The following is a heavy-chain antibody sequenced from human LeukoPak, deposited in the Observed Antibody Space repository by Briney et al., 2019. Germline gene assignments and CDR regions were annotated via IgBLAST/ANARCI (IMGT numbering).Heavy chain of an antibody. CDR3: ATDLGAAMAFLFDY. D-gene: IGHD5-18*01. V-gene: IGHV3-9*01. J-gene: IGHJ4*02. CDR2: ISWNSGSI. CDR1: GFTFSSYW. Sequence: PGGSLRLSCAASGFTFSSYWMHWVRQAPGKGLEWVSGISWNSGSIGYADSVKGRFTISRDNAKNSLYLQMNSLRAEDTALYYCATDLGAAMAFLFDYWGQGTLVTVSS.